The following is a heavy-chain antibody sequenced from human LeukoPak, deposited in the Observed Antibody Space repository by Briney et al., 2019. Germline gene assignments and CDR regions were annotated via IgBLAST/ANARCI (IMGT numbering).Heavy chain of an antibody. J-gene: IGHJ4*02. CDR1: GITFSDTW. CDR2: IKSTSVGETT. CDR3: TTSRPPTYASFDF. D-gene: IGHD2-2*01. V-gene: IGHV3-15*01. Sequence: GGSLTLSCVPCGITFSDTWMTWVGQAPGVGLDWVGRIKSTSVGETTDYAAPVEGRFTIPRDDPKGTLFLQLYFLKCEDSAVYYCTTSRPPTYASFDFWGRGTQVTVAS.